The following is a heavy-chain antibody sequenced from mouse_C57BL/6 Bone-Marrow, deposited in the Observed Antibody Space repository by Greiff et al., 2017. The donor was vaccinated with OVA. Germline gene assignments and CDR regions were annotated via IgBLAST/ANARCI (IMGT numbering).Heavy chain of an antibody. J-gene: IGHJ1*03. CDR3: ARHRNNFHWYFDV. CDR2: ISSGGSYT. D-gene: IGHD1-3*01. V-gene: IGHV5-6*01. Sequence: EVMLVESGGDLVKPGGSLKLSCAASGFTFSSYGMSWVRQTPDKRLEWVATISSGGSYTYYPDSVKGRFTISRDNAKNTLYLQMSSLKSEDTAMYYCARHRNNFHWYFDVWGTGTTVTVSS. CDR1: GFTFSSYG.